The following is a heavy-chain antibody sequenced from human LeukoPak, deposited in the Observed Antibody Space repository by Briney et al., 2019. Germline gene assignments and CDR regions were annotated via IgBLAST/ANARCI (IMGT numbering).Heavy chain of an antibody. Sequence: ASVKVSCKVSGYTLTELSMHWVRQAPGKGLEWMGWINPNSGGTNYAQKFQGRVTMTRDTSISTAYMELSRLRSDDTAVYYCARGAPYDDILTYFDLWGRGTLVTVSS. CDR2: INPNSGGT. CDR1: GYTLTELS. J-gene: IGHJ2*01. V-gene: IGHV1-2*02. D-gene: IGHD3-9*01. CDR3: ARGAPYDDILTYFDL.